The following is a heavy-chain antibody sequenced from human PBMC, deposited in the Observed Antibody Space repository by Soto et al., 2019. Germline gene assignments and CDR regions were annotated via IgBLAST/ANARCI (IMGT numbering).Heavy chain of an antibody. CDR1: GFTFSDHY. D-gene: IGHD3-22*01. CDR3: AAGGYDSSGYYYWYAFDI. J-gene: IGHJ3*02. V-gene: IGHV3-72*01. CDR2: TRNKANSYTT. Sequence: EVQLVESGGGLVQPGGSLRLSCAASGFTFSDHYMDWVRQAPGKGLEWVGRTRNKANSYTTEYAASVKGRFTISREDSKNSLYLQMNSLKTEDTAVYYCAAGGYDSSGYYYWYAFDIWGQGTMVTVSS.